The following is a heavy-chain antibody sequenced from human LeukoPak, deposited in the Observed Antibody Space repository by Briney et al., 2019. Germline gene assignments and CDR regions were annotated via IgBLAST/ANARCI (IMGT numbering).Heavy chain of an antibody. CDR1: GGSISSYY. CDR3: ARRGPGAGRYFDY. Sequence: SETLSLTCTVSGGSISSYYWSWIRQPPGKGLEWMGYIYFSGSTNNNPSLKSRITISVATSRKQFTLELSSVTAAATVVYYCARRGPGAGRYFDYWGQGTLVTVSS. D-gene: IGHD6-6*01. V-gene: IGHV4-59*01. J-gene: IGHJ4*02. CDR2: IYFSGST.